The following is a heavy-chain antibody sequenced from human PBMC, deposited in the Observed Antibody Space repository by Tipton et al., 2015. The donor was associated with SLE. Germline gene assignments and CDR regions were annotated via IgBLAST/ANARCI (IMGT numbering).Heavy chain of an antibody. CDR3: ARPYTFYDFWSGRAFDI. CDR1: GGSISSSSYY. CDR2: IHFSGST. J-gene: IGHJ3*02. D-gene: IGHD3-3*01. V-gene: IGHV4-39*01. Sequence: GLVKPSETLSLTCTVSGGSISSSSYYWGWIRQPPGKGLEWIGSIHFSGSTYYNPSLKSRVTISVDTSKNQFSLKLSSVTAADTAVYYCARPYTFYDFWSGRAFDIWGQGTMVTVSS.